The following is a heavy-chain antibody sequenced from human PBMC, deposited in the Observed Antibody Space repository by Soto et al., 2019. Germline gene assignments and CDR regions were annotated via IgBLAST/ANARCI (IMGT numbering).Heavy chain of an antibody. CDR1: GFTFSSYS. D-gene: IGHD2-2*01. V-gene: IGHV3-48*01. Sequence: EVQLVESGGGLVQPGGSLRLSCAASGFTFSSYSINWVRQAPGKGLEWVSYISSSSSTIYYADSVRGRFTISRDNSKNSLYLQMNSLRVEDTAVYYCASIVVDVWGKETTVTVSS. J-gene: IGHJ6*04. CDR2: ISSSSSTI. CDR3: ASIVVDV.